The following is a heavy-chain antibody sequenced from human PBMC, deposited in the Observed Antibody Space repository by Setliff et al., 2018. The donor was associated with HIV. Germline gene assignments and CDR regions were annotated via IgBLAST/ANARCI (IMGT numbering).Heavy chain of an antibody. CDR1: GDTFRNYA. CDR2: IVPILNTG. J-gene: IGHJ3*02. Sequence: SVKVSCKVSGDTFRNYALSWVRQAPGQGLEWMGGIVPILNTGNYAPKFQGRVTITADESTTTAYMELSSLRAEDTAVYYCAKMGSPVGPDAFDIWGQGTMVTVSS. D-gene: IGHD2-8*01. CDR3: AKMGSPVGPDAFDI. V-gene: IGHV1-69*13.